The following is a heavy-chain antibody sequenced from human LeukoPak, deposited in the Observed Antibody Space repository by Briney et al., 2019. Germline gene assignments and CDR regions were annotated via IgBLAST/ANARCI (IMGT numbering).Heavy chain of an antibody. CDR2: IYWDDDK. D-gene: IGHD2-15*01. Sequence: ESGPTLVKPTQTLTLTCTFSGFSLSTSGVGVGRIRQPPGKALEWLALIYWDDDKRYSPSLKSRLTITKDTSKNQVVLTMTNMDPVDTATYYCAHTRVVVAATNFDYWGQGTLVTVSS. J-gene: IGHJ4*02. CDR1: GFSLSTSGVG. CDR3: AHTRVVVAATNFDY. V-gene: IGHV2-5*02.